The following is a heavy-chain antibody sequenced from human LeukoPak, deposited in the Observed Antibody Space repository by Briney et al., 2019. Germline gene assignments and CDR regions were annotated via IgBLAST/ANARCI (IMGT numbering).Heavy chain of an antibody. Sequence: VGSLRLSSAASGFTFSSYEMNRVRQAPGEGLGWVSYISNSGTTIYYAGSVKGRFTSSRDNAKNSLYLQMNSLRAEDTAVYYCARDRSTVTTWVDYWGQGTLVTVSS. CDR1: GFTFSSYE. J-gene: IGHJ4*02. CDR2: ISNSGTTI. V-gene: IGHV3-48*03. CDR3: ARDRSTVTTWVDY. D-gene: IGHD4-17*01.